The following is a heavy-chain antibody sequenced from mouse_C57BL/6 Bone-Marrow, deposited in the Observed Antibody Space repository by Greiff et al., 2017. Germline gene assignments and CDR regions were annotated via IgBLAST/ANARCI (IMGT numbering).Heavy chain of an antibody. D-gene: IGHD2-12*01. CDR1: GFTFSDYY. CDR2: ISNGGGST. V-gene: IGHV5-12*01. J-gene: IGHJ3*01. CDR3: ARLRPFAY. Sequence: EVKLVESGGGLVQPGGSLKLSCAASGFTFSDYYMYWVRQTPEKRLEWVAYISNGGGSTYYPDTVKGRFTISRDNAKNTLYLQMSRLKSEDTAMYYCARLRPFAYWGQGTLVTVSA.